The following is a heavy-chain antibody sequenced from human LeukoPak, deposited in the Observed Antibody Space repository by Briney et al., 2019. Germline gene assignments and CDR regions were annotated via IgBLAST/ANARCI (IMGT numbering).Heavy chain of an antibody. J-gene: IGHJ4*02. CDR2: IYVSEST. V-gene: IGHV4-61*02. CDR3: SRDPTGVRFAN. CDR1: GGSIGSGSYY. Sequence: PSQTLSLTCTVSGGSIGSGSYYWSWIRQSAGKGLEWIGRIYVSESTNYNPSLKSRVTISLDTSKNQFSLKLSSVPAADTAVYYCSRDPTGVRFANWGQGTLVTVSS. D-gene: IGHD1-1*01.